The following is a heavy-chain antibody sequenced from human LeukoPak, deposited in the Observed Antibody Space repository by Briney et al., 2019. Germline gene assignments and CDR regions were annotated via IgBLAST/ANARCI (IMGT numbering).Heavy chain of an antibody. CDR3: ARDQLSIPDSSGYRFDY. V-gene: IGHV3-48*02. CDR2: ISSSSSTI. J-gene: IGHJ4*02. CDR1: GFTFSSYS. D-gene: IGHD3-22*01. Sequence: GGSLRLSCAASGFTFSSYSMNWVRQAPGKGREWVSYISSSSSTIYYADSVKGRFTISRDNAKNSLYLQMNSLRDEDTAVYYCARDQLSIPDSSGYRFDYWGQGALVTVSS.